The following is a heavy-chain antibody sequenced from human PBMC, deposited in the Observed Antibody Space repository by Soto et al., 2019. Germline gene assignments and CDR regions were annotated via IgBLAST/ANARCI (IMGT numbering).Heavy chain of an antibody. CDR3: ARREDTFDF. J-gene: IGHJ4*02. Sequence: PSETLSLTCAVSGVSIINNYWTWIRQAAGKGLEWLGRVYSSGRTTYNPSLKSRLTMSVDTSKNQFSLHLSSVTAADTAVYYCARREDTFDFWGQGMLVTVSS. V-gene: IGHV4-4*07. CDR2: VYSSGRT. CDR1: GVSIINNY.